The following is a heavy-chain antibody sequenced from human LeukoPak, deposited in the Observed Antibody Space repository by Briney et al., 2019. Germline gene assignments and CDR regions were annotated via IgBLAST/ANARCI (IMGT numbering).Heavy chain of an antibody. D-gene: IGHD6-6*01. V-gene: IGHV4-4*07. CDR2: IYTSGST. CDR1: GGSISSYY. Sequence: SETLSLTCTVSGGSISSYYWSWIRKPAGKGLEWIGRIYTSGSTNYNPSLKSRVTMSVDTSKNQFSLKLSSVTAADTAVYYCAREGYSSSSWGVRFDPWGQGTLVTVSS. J-gene: IGHJ5*02. CDR3: AREGYSSSSWGVRFDP.